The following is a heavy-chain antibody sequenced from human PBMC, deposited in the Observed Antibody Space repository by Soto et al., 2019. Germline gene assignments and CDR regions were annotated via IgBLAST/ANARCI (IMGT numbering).Heavy chain of an antibody. CDR1: GFTFCDYY. CDR3: ARTIVAAGGRRYFDL. D-gene: IGHD6-13*01. V-gene: IGHV3-11*05. Sequence: QVQLVESGGGLVKPGGSLRLSCAASGFTFCDYYMSWIRQAPGKGLEWVSYINSSSSYTNYADSVKGRFTISRDNAKNSLYLQMNSLRAEDTAVYYCARTIVAAGGRRYFDLWGRGTLVTVSS. J-gene: IGHJ2*01. CDR2: INSSSSYT.